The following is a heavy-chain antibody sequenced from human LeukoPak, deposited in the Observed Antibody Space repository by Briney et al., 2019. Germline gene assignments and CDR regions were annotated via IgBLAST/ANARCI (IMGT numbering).Heavy chain of an antibody. CDR3: ARVGDGYNYWYFDL. Sequence: QPGGSLRLSCAASGFTFSSYWMHWVRQAPGKGLVWVSRINSDGSSTSYADSVKGRFTISRDNAKNTLYLQMNSLRAEDTAVYYCARVGDGYNYWYFDLWGRGTLVTVSS. CDR2: INSDGSST. J-gene: IGHJ2*01. V-gene: IGHV3-74*01. D-gene: IGHD5-24*01. CDR1: GFTFSSYW.